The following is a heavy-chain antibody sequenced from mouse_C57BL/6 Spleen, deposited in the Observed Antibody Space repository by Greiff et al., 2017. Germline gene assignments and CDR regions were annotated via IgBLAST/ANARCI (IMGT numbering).Heavy chain of an antibody. CDR3: ARSYYGSPCYAMDY. V-gene: IGHV1-77*01. D-gene: IGHD1-1*01. Sequence: QVHVKQSGAELVKPGASVKISCKASGYTFTDYYINWVKQRPGQGLEWIGKIGPGSGSTYYNEKFKGKATLTADKSSSTAYMQLSSLTSEDSAVYFCARSYYGSPCYAMDYGGQGTSVTVSS. CDR2: IGPGSGST. CDR1: GYTFTDYY. J-gene: IGHJ4*01.